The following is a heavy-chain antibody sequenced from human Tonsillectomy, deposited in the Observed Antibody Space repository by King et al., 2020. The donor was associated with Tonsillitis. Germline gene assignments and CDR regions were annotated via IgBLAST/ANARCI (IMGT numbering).Heavy chain of an antibody. CDR1: GFTFSSYA. D-gene: IGHD1-26*01. J-gene: IGHJ4*02. CDR3: ARAVKWDFDY. V-gene: IGHV3-23*04. CDR2: ISGGGGST. Sequence: VQLVESGGGLVQPGGSLRLSCAASGFTFSSYAMSWVRQALGKGLEWVAAISGGGGSTYYADSVKGRFTFSRDNSKNTLYLQMNSLRAEDTAIYYCARAVKWDFDYWGQGTLVTDSS.